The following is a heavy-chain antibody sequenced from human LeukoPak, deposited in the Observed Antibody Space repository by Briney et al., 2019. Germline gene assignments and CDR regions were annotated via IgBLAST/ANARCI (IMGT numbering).Heavy chain of an antibody. CDR2: IYFSGST. D-gene: IGHD4-17*01. Sequence: SETLSLTCSVSGASISSYHWSWIRQSPGKGLEWIGYIYFSGSTKYNPSLKSRVTISVDTSKNQFSLNLSSVTAADTAVYYCAREPHDSGAVPGIWGQGTMVTVSS. CDR3: AREPHDSGAVPGI. CDR1: GASISSYH. J-gene: IGHJ3*02. V-gene: IGHV4-59*01.